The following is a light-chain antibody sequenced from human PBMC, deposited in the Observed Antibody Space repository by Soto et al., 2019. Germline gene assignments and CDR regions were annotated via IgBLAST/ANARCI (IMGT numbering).Light chain of an antibody. J-gene: IGLJ2*01. CDR3: SSYTSRSTLVV. CDR2: DVS. V-gene: IGLV2-14*01. Sequence: QSALTQPASVSGSPGQSITISCTGTSSDVGGYNYVSWYQQHPGKAPKLMIYDVSNRPSGVSNRFSGSKSGNTASLTISGLQAEDEADYYCSSYTSRSTLVVFGGGTQPTVL. CDR1: SSDVGGYNY.